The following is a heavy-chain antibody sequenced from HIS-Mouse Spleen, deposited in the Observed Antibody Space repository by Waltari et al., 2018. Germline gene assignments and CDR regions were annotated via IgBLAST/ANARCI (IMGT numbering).Heavy chain of an antibody. CDR3: ARIQAGKLELPFDY. D-gene: IGHD1-7*01. CDR1: GFSLSTSGMC. CDR2: IDLDDDK. V-gene: IGHV2-70*15. Sequence: QVTLRESGPALVKPTQTLTLTCTFSGFSLSTSGMCVSWIRQPPGKALEWLARIDLDDDKSYSTSLKTRLTISKDTSKNQVVLTMTNMDPVDTATYYCARIQAGKLELPFDYWGQGTLVTVSS. J-gene: IGHJ4*02.